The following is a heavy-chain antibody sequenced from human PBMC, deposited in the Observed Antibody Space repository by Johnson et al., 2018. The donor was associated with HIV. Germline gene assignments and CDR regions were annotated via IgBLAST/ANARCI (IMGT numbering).Heavy chain of an antibody. CDR2: ISYDGSNK. V-gene: IGHV3-30*03. CDR3: ALDGRRGYSYDWGHDAFDI. CDR1: GFTFSSYG. Sequence: QVQLVESGGGVVQPGRSLRLSCAASGFTFSSYGMHWVRQAPGKGLEWVAVISYDGSNKYYADSVKGRFTISRDNSKNTLYLQMNSLRAEDTAVYYCALDGRRGYSYDWGHDAFDIWGQGTMVTVSS. J-gene: IGHJ3*02. D-gene: IGHD5-18*01.